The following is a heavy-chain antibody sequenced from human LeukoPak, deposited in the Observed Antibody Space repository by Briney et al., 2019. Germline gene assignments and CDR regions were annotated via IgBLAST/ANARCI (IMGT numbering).Heavy chain of an antibody. CDR1: GFTFSSYS. V-gene: IGHV3-48*01. Sequence: PGGSLRLSCAASGFTFSSYSMNWVRQAPGKGLEWVSYISSGSSTIYYADSVKGRFTISRDNAKNSLYLQMNSLRAEDTAVYYCARTKGSASSYQIVVVPAALDYWGQGTLATVSS. J-gene: IGHJ4*02. D-gene: IGHD2-2*01. CDR3: ARTKGSASSYQIVVVPAALDY. CDR2: ISSGSSTI.